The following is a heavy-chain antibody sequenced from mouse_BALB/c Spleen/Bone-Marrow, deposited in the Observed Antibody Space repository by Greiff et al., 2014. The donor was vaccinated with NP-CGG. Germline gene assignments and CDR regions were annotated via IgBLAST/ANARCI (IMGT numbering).Heavy chain of an antibody. CDR1: GFNIKDTY. Sequence: VQLQQSGAELVKPGASVKLSCTASGFNIKDTYMHWVKQRPEQGLEWIGRIDPANGNTKYDPKFQGKATITADTSSNTAYLQLSSLTSEDTAVYHCARDSPYAMDYWGQGTSVTVSS. V-gene: IGHV14-3*02. J-gene: IGHJ4*01. CDR3: ARDSPYAMDY. CDR2: IDPANGNT.